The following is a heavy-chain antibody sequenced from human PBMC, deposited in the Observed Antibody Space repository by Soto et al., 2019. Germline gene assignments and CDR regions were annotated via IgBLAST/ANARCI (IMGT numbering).Heavy chain of an antibody. CDR3: GRERSGRDGYCGMDV. Sequence: GGSLRLSCAASGFIVSTNYMSWVRQAPGKGLEWVSLIYNDGTTYYADYVKSRFTISRDNYKNTLYLQMNSMRAEDKTGYYCGRERSGRDGYCGMDVWGQGTTVTVSS. CDR2: IYNDGTT. J-gene: IGHJ6*02. D-gene: IGHD2-15*01. CDR1: GFIVSTNY. V-gene: IGHV3-53*01.